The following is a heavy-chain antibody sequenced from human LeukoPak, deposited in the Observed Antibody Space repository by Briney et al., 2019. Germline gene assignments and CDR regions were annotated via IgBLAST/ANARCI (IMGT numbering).Heavy chain of an antibody. CDR1: GFTFSSFI. J-gene: IGHJ4*02. CDR3: AREGALVATFDY. CDR2: TSSSSNYI. D-gene: IGHD5-12*01. V-gene: IGHV3-21*01. Sequence: GGCLRLSCAASGFTFSSFIMSWVRQAPGKGLEWVASTSSSSNYISYADSVKGRFTISRDSAKNSLYLQMNSLRAEDTAVYYCAREGALVATFDYWGQGTLVTVSS.